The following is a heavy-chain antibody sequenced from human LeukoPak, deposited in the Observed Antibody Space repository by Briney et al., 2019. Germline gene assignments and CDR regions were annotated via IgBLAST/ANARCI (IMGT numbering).Heavy chain of an antibody. J-gene: IGHJ4*02. CDR2: ISWNSGNT. Sequence: PGGSLRLPCAASGFTFDNYAMHWVRQVPGKGLEWVSGISWNSGNTSYADSVKGRFTISRDNAKNTVYLQMNSLRVEDTAVYYCARGGYLTYLIDYWGQGTLVTVSS. D-gene: IGHD3-22*01. CDR3: ARGGYLTYLIDY. V-gene: IGHV3-9*01. CDR1: GFTFDNYA.